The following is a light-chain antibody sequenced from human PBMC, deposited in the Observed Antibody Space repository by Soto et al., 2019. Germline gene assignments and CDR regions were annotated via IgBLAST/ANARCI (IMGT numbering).Light chain of an antibody. Sequence: DIEMTQSPSTLSASVGDRVTITCRASQSISSWLAWFQQKPGKAPKILIYDASTLESGVPSRFSGSGSGTEFTLNISRLQPDDFATYYCHQYNYYRTLGQGAKVDIK. CDR2: DAS. CDR1: QSISSW. CDR3: HQYNYYRT. V-gene: IGKV1-5*01. J-gene: IGKJ1*01.